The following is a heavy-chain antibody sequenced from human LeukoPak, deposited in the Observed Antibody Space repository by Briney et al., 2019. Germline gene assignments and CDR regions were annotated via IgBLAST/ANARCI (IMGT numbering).Heavy chain of an antibody. D-gene: IGHD3-10*01. Sequence: GESLKISCKGSGYSFTSHWIGWVRQMPGKGLEWMGIIYPGDSDTRYSPSFQGQVTISADKSISTAYLQWSSLKASDTAMYYCARHYYGSGSYPNPFDYWGQGTLVTVSS. CDR1: GYSFTSHW. V-gene: IGHV5-51*01. J-gene: IGHJ4*02. CDR3: ARHYYGSGSYPNPFDY. CDR2: IYPGDSDT.